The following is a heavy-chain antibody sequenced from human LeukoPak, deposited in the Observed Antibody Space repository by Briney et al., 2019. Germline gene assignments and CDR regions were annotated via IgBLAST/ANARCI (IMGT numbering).Heavy chain of an antibody. J-gene: IGHJ3*02. CDR3: ARDQRITMIVVVVGGGPHDAFDI. D-gene: IGHD3-22*01. V-gene: IGHV4-59*01. Sequence: SETLSLTCTVSGGSISSYYWSWIRQPPGKGLEWIGYIYYSGSTNYNPSLKSRVTISIDTSKNQFSLKLSSVTAADTAVYYCARDQRITMIVVVVGGGPHDAFDIWGQGTMVTVSS. CDR1: GGSISSYY. CDR2: IYYSGST.